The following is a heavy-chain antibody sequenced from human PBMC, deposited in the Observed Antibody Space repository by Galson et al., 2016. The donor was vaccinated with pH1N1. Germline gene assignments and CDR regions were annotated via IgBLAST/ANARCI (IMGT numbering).Heavy chain of an antibody. CDR3: TRENHHKFDY. CDR2: ITKRPEGYTT. CDR1: GFTLGDFY. J-gene: IGHJ4*02. V-gene: IGHV3-72*01. Sequence: SLRLSCAASGFTLGDFYMDWVRQAPGKGLEWVGRITKRPEGYTTQDAASVRGRFIISREDSKDLLYLQINSLTTEDTAVYYCTRENHHKFDYWGQGTLVNVSS.